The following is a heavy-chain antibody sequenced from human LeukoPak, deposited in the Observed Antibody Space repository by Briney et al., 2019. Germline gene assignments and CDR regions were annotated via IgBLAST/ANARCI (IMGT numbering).Heavy chain of an antibody. CDR1: GFTFSSYW. CDR3: ARESLGDGYNLDY. CDR2: INSDGSST. V-gene: IGHV3-74*01. J-gene: IGHJ4*02. Sequence: PGGSLRLSCAASGFTFSSYWMHWVRQAPGKGLVWVSRINSDGSSTSYADSAKGRFTISRDNAKNTLYLQMNSLRAEDTAVYYCARESLGDGYNLDYWGQGTLVTVSS. D-gene: IGHD5-24*01.